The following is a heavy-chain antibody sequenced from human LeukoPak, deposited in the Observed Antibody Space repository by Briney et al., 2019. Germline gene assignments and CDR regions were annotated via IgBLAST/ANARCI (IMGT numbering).Heavy chain of an antibody. Sequence: PGGSLRLSCAASGFTFSSYWMSWVRQAPGKGLEWVADIKQDGSEKYYVDSVKGRFTISRDSVKNSLYLQMNSLRADDTAVYYCARVVDPIAAAANDYWGQGTLVTVSS. J-gene: IGHJ4*02. D-gene: IGHD6-13*01. CDR2: IKQDGSEK. V-gene: IGHV3-7*01. CDR1: GFTFSSYW. CDR3: ARVVDPIAAAANDY.